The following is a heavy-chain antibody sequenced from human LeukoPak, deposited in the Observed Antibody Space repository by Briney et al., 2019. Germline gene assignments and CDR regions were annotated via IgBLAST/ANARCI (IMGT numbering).Heavy chain of an antibody. J-gene: IGHJ5*02. V-gene: IGHV3-66*01. Sequence: GGSLRLSCAASGFTVSSNYMSWVGPAPGKGLEWVSVIYSGGSTYYADSVKGRFTISRDTSKTTLYLQMNSLRAEDTAVYYYARDRYSNWFDPWGQGTLVTVSS. CDR3: ARDRYSNWFDP. CDR2: IYSGGST. D-gene: IGHD1-1*01. CDR1: GFTVSSNY.